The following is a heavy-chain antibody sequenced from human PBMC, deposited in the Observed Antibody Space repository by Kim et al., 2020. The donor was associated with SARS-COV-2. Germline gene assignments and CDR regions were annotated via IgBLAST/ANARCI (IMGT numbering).Heavy chain of an antibody. Sequence: GGSLRLSCAASGFTFSSYGMHWVRQAPGKGLGWVAVIWYDGSNKYYADSVKGRFTISRDNSKNTLYLQMNSLRAEDTAVYYCARGKWLRFFDYWGQGTLV. CDR1: GFTFSSYG. J-gene: IGHJ4*02. CDR2: IWYDGSNK. D-gene: IGHD5-12*01. CDR3: ARGKWLRFFDY. V-gene: IGHV3-33*01.